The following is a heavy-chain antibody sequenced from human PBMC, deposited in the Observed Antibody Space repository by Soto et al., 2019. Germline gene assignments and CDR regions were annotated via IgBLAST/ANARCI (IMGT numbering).Heavy chain of an antibody. J-gene: IGHJ5*02. V-gene: IGHV4-34*01. CDR2: INHSGST. D-gene: IGHD3-9*01. Sequence: PSETLSLTCAVYGGSFSGYYWSWIRQPPGKGLEWIGEINHSGSTNYNPSLKSRVTISVDTSKNQFSLKLSSVTAADTAVYYCARARKLRYFDWLSKYNWFDPWGQGTLVTVSS. CDR1: GGSFSGYY. CDR3: ARARKLRYFDWLSKYNWFDP.